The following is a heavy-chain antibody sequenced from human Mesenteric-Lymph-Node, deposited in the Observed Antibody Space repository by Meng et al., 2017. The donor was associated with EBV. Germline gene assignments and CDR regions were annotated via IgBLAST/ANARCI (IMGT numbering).Heavy chain of an antibody. CDR3: ARERRVG. V-gene: IGHV3-74*01. CDR1: GFLFSNYW. Sequence: QVGEPGGQLVQAGGSLRLSCAAAGFLFSNYWMHWVRQAPGKGLVWVSRINTDGTSTYYADSVKGRFTISRDNAKNTLYLQMNSLRAEDTAMYYCARERRVGWGQGTLVTVSS. J-gene: IGHJ4*02. CDR2: INTDGTST.